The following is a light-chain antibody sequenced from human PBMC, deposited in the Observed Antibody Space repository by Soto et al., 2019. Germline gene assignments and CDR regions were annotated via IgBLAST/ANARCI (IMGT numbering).Light chain of an antibody. CDR1: SSNIGAGYD. J-gene: IGLJ3*02. CDR3: QSYDNSLSGLV. V-gene: IGLV1-40*01. Sequence: QSALTQPPSVSGAPGQRVTISCTGSSSNIGAGYDVQWYQQLPGTAPKLLIYANSNRPSGVPDRLSGSKSGTSGSLAITGLQAEDEGDYYCQSYDNSLSGLVVGGGTKLTVL. CDR2: ANS.